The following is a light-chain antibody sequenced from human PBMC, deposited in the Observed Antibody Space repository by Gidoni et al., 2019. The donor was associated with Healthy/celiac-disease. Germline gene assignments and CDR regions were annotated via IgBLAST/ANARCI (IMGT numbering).Light chain of an antibody. V-gene: IGLV2-11*01. CDR3: CSYAGSYTWV. J-gene: IGLJ3*02. CDR2: DVS. Sequence: QSALPQPRSVSGSPGQSVTISCTGTSSDVGGYNYVSWYPQHPGKAPKLMIYDVSKRPSGVPDRFSGSKSGNTASLTISGLQAEDEADYYCCSYAGSYTWVFGGGTKLTVL. CDR1: SSDVGGYNY.